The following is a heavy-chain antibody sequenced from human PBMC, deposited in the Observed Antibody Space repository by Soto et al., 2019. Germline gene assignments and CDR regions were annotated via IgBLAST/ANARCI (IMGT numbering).Heavy chain of an antibody. D-gene: IGHD6-13*01. CDR3: AKSQQLVFGYDWFDP. CDR2: INPSGGST. Sequence: ASVKVSCKASGYTFTSYYMHWVRQAPGQGLEWMGIINPSGGSTSYAQKLQGRVTMTRDTSTSTVYMDLSSLSSEDTAVYYCAKSQQLVFGYDWFDPWGQGTLVTVSS. CDR1: GYTFTSYY. V-gene: IGHV1-46*03. J-gene: IGHJ5*02.